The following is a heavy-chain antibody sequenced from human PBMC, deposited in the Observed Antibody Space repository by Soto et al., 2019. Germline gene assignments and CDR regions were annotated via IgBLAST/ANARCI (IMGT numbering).Heavy chain of an antibody. Sequence: EVQLVESGGGLVQPGGSLRLSCAASGFTFSSYSMNWVRQAPGKGLEWVSYISSSSSTIYYADSVKGRFTISRDNAKNSLYLQMNSLRAEVTAVYYCARGGYSGYDWALDYWGQGTLVTVSS. J-gene: IGHJ4*02. CDR2: ISSSSSTI. CDR1: GFTFSSYS. CDR3: ARGGYSGYDWALDY. D-gene: IGHD5-12*01. V-gene: IGHV3-48*01.